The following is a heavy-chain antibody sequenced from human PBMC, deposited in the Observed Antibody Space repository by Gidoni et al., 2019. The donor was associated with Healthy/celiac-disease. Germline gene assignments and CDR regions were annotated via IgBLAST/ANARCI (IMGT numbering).Heavy chain of an antibody. CDR2: INPRGST. V-gene: IGHV4-34*01. CDR1: GGSFSSYY. Sequence: QLQLQQWGAGLLEPSETRSLTCAVSGGSFSSYYWSCIRPPPGTGLEWIGEINPRGSTNYNPSLKSRVTISVDTSKNQFSLKLSSVTAADTAVYYCSRVGLRSIDDWGQGTLVTVSS. CDR3: SRVGLRSIDD. D-gene: IGHD3-3*01. J-gene: IGHJ4*02.